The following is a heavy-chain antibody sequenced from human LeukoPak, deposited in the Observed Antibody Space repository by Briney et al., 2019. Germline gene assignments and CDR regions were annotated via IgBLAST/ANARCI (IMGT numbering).Heavy chain of an antibody. CDR1: GGSISSGNW. J-gene: IGHJ4*02. V-gene: IGHV4-4*02. CDR3: ARGHTRITMLRGSRSAYYFDY. Sequence: PSGTLSLTCAVSGGSISSGNWWSWVRQPPGRGLGWIGEIFHSGSTNYNPSLKSRVTMSLDTSKNQFSLKLSSVTAADTAVYYCARGHTRITMLRGSRSAYYFDYWGQGTLVTVSS. D-gene: IGHD3-10*01. CDR2: IFHSGST.